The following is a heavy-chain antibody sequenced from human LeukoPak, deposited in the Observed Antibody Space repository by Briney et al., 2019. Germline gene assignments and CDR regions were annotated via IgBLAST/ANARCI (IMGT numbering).Heavy chain of an antibody. CDR1: GFTFSNYA. D-gene: IGHD3-10*01. J-gene: IGHJ4*02. CDR3: AKGSSGKRPYHFDY. CDR2: ITGSGGDT. Sequence: PGGSLRLSCAASGFTFSNYAMSWVRQAPGKGLEWVSAITGSGGDTFHADSVKGRFTISRDNSKNTLFLQMNSLRAEDTAVYYCAKGSSGKRPYHFDYWGQGTLVTVSS. V-gene: IGHV3-23*01.